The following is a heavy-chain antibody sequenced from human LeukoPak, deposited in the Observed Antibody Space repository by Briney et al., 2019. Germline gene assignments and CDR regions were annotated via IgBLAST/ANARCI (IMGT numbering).Heavy chain of an antibody. CDR1: GLTFSSYG. J-gene: IGHJ2*01. D-gene: IGHD3-22*01. V-gene: IGHV3-33*06. CDR3: AKDPFLYSSGYYGCFDL. CDR2: IWYDGSNK. Sequence: GGSLRLSCSASGLTFSSYGMHWVRQAPGKGLEWVAVIWYDGSNKYYADSVKGRFTISRDNSKNTLYLQMNSLRAEDTAVYSCAKDPFLYSSGYYGCFDLWGRGTLVTVSS.